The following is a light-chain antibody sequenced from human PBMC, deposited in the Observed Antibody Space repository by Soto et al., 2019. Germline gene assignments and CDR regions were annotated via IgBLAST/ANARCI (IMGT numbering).Light chain of an antibody. CDR1: PSVGSSY. J-gene: IGKJ5*01. CDR3: QQYNYLIT. V-gene: IGKV3-20*01. Sequence: EIVLPKSPGTVSLSPGESTTLSRRASPSVGSSYLAWYQHKPGQAPSLLIYGATSRATGIPDRFSGSGSGTDFTLTISRLEPEDFAEYFRQQYNYLITFGQGTRLEIK. CDR2: GAT.